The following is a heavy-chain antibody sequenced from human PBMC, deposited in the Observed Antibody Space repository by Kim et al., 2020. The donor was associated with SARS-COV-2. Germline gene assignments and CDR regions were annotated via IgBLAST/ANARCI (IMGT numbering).Heavy chain of an antibody. CDR3: ARGTFGATPYYGYYYYYGMVV. Sequence: ASVKVSCKASGGTFSSYAISWVRQAPGQGLEWMGGIIPIFGTANYAQKFQGRVTITADEATSTAYMELSSLRSEDTAVYYCARGTFGATPYYGYYYYYGMVVWGHGTTVTVSS. CDR2: IIPIFGTA. V-gene: IGHV1-69*13. D-gene: IGHD1-26*01. CDR1: GGTFSSYA. J-gene: IGHJ6*02.